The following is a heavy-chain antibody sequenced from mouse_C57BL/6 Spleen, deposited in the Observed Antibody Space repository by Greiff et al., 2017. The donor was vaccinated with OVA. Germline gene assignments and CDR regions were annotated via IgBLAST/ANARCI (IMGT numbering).Heavy chain of an antibody. CDR1: GYTFTDYN. CDR2: INPNNGGT. CDR3: ARSRDDQFDY. V-gene: IGHV1-18*01. J-gene: IGHJ3*01. Sequence: VQLQQSGPELVKPGASVKIPCKASGYTFTDYNMDWVKQSHGKSLEWIGDINPNNGGTIYNQKFKGKATLTVDKSSSPAYMELRSRTSEDTAVYYCARSRDDQFDYWGQGTLVTVSA.